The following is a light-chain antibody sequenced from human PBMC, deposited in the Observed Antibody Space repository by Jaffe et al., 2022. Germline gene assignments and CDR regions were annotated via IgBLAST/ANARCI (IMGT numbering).Light chain of an antibody. Sequence: DIQMTQSPSSLSASVGDRVTITCRASQSISNSLNWYQHKPGKAPYLLIYTASSLQSGVPSRFSGSGSGTDFTLTISSLQPEDFATYYCQQSYSSPRTFGQGTKVEIK. CDR3: QQSYSSPRT. V-gene: IGKV1-39*01. CDR1: QSISNS. CDR2: TAS. J-gene: IGKJ1*01.